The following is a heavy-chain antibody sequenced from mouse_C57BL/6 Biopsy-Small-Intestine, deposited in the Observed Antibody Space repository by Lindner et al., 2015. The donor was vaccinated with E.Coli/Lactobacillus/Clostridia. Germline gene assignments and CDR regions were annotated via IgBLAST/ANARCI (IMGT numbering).Heavy chain of an antibody. V-gene: IGHV1-81*01. J-gene: IGHJ4*01. CDR3: AREGLYYDNYEAMDY. Sequence: VQLQESGAELARPGASMKLSCKASGYTFTSCGISWVKQTTGQGLEWIGEIYPRSGNTYYNEKFKGKATLTADKSSSTAYMELRSLTSEDSAVYFCAREGLYYDNYEAMDYWGQGTSVTVSS. CDR1: GYTFTSCG. D-gene: IGHD2-1*01. CDR2: IYPRSGNT.